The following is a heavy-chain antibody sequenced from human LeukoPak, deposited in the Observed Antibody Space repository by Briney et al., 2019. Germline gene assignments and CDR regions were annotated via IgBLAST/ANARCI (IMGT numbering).Heavy chain of an antibody. CDR2: VSYSGDT. D-gene: IGHD1-26*01. J-gene: IGHJ4*02. CDR1: GGSISGHF. V-gene: IGHV4-59*11. Sequence: SEILSLTCTVSGGSISGHFWSWIRQPPGKGLEWIGFVSYSGDTNYSPSFNGRVTISLDTSKSQFSLNLNSVTAADTAVYFCARGGASSRYFGYWGQGTLVTVSS. CDR3: ARGGASSRYFGY.